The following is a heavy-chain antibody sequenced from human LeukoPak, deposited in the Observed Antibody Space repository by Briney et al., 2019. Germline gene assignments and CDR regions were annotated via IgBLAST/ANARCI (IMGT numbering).Heavy chain of an antibody. CDR2: IYYSGST. V-gene: IGHV4-39*07. CDR3: ARVGLGALGY. D-gene: IGHD1-26*01. CDR1: GGSISSSSYY. J-gene: IGHJ4*02. Sequence: PSETLSLTCTVSGGSISSSSYYWGWIRQPPGKGLEWIGSIYYSGSTYYNPSLKSRVTISVDTSKNQFSLKLSSVTAADTAVYYCARVGLGALGYWGQGTLVTVSS.